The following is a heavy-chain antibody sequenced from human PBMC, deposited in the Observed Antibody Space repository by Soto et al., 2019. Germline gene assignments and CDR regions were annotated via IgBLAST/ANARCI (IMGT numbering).Heavy chain of an antibody. CDR3: ARWRNSNYVYYYYGMDV. CDR2: IYYSGST. Sequence: PSETLSLTCTVSGGSISSYYWSWIRQPPGKGLEWIGYIYYSGSTNYNPSLKSRVTISVDTSKNQFSLKLSSVTAADTAVYYCARWRNSNYVYYYYGMDVWGQGTTVTVSS. J-gene: IGHJ6*02. D-gene: IGHD4-4*01. CDR1: GGSISSYY. V-gene: IGHV4-59*08.